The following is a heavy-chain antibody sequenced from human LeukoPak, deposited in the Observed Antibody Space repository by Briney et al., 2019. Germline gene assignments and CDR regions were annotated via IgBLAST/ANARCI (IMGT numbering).Heavy chain of an antibody. D-gene: IGHD3-10*01. CDR1: GFTFSNYG. J-gene: IGHJ4*02. CDR3: AKPSGPGSDGYIDY. CDR2: TSYEGSEK. V-gene: IGHV3-30*18. Sequence: PGRSLRLSCAASGFTFSNYGMHWVRHAPGKGLEWVATTSYEGSEKYYADSVKGRFTISRDNSKNTLYLQMSSLRAEDTAVYYCAKPSGPGSDGYIDYWGQGTLVTVSS.